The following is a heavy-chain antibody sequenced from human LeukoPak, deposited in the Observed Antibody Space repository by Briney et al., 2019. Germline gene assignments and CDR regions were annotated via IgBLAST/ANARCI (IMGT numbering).Heavy chain of an antibody. V-gene: IGHV1-69*04. Sequence: GASVKVSCKASGGTFSSYAISWVRQAPGQGLEWMGRIIPILGIANYAQKFQGRVTATEDTSTDTAYVELSSLRSEDTAVYYCATVRYSGSYLFDYWGQGTLVTVSS. D-gene: IGHD1-26*01. J-gene: IGHJ4*02. CDR3: ATVRYSGSYLFDY. CDR2: IIPILGIA. CDR1: GGTFSSYA.